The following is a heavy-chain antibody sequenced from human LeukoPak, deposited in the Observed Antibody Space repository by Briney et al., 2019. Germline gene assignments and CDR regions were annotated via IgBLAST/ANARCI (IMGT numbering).Heavy chain of an antibody. CDR1: GYTFTSYY. V-gene: IGHV1-2*01. Sequence: GTSVKVSCKASGYTFTSYYMHWGRQAPGQGRERMGWMNPNSGGTNYAQKLQGRVTSTRDTSISTAYMELSRLRSDDTAVYYCARDYDILTGYYSSDLYFDYWGQGTLVTVSS. J-gene: IGHJ4*02. D-gene: IGHD3-9*01. CDR2: MNPNSGGT. CDR3: ARDYDILTGYYSSDLYFDY.